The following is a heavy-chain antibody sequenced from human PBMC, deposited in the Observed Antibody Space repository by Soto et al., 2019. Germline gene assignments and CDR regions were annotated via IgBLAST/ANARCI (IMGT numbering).Heavy chain of an antibody. D-gene: IGHD3-3*01. J-gene: IGHJ2*01. CDR1: GYTFTSYY. Sequence: ASVKVSCKASGYTFTSYYMHWVRQAPGQGLEWMGIINPSGGSTSYAQKFQGRVTMTRDTSTSTVYMELSSLRSEETAVYYCARGRAVTIFGVVIIPAPTRHDDWYFDLWGRGTLVTVSS. CDR3: ARGRAVTIFGVVIIPAPTRHDDWYFDL. CDR2: INPSGGST. V-gene: IGHV1-46*01.